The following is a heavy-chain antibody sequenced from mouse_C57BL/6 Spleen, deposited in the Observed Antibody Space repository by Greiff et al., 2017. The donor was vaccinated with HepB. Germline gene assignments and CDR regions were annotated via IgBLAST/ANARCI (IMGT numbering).Heavy chain of an antibody. J-gene: IGHJ2*01. Sequence: VQLQQPGAELVRPGSSVKLSCKASGYTFTSYWMHWVKQRPIQGLEWIGNIDPSDSETHYNQKFKDKATLTVDKSSSTAYMQLSSLTSEDSAVYYCARGDSNYLYYFDYWGQGTTLTVSS. CDR3: ARGDSNYLYYFDY. V-gene: IGHV1-52*01. CDR2: IDPSDSET. D-gene: IGHD2-5*01. CDR1: GYTFTSYW.